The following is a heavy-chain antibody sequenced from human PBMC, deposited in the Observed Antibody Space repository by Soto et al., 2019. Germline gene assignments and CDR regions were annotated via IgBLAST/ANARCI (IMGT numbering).Heavy chain of an antibody. CDR2: ISSSGTTI. CDR1: EFTFSSYE. J-gene: IGHJ4*02. CDR3: VRFGGAAAGPGDY. V-gene: IGHV3-48*03. Sequence: GGSLRLSCVASEFTFSSYEMDWVRQAPGKGLEWVSYISSSGTTIYYTDSVKGRFTISRDNAMKSLYLQMNSLRAEDTAVYYCVRFGGAAAGPGDYWGQGTLVTVSS. D-gene: IGHD6-13*01.